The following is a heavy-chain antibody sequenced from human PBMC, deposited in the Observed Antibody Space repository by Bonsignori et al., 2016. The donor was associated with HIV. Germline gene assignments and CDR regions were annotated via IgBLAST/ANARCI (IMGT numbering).Heavy chain of an antibody. Sequence: GESLKISCAGSGFTFSSHAMNWVRLAPGKGLEWVSVISKSGLTTYYTDSVKGRFTISRDDSKSTLYLQMNSLRAEDTAVYYCAKGRVGGSNPTAMPYNWFDPWGQGTLVTVSS. J-gene: IGHJ5*02. D-gene: IGHD1-14*01. CDR3: AKGRVGGSNPTAMPYNWFDP. CDR2: ISKSGLTT. CDR1: GFTFSSHA. V-gene: IGHV3-23*01.